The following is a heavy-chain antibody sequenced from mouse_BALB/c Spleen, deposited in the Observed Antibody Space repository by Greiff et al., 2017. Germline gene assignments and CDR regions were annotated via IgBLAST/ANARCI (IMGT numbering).Heavy chain of an antibody. J-gene: IGHJ4*01. CDR1: GFNIKDTY. V-gene: IGHV14-3*02. CDR3: ARYGNSYAMDY. D-gene: IGHD2-1*01. CDR2: IDPANGNT. Sequence: VQLQQSGAELVKPGASVKLSCTASGFNIKDTYMHWVKQRPEQGLEWIGRIDPANGNTKYDPKFQGKATITADTSSNTAYLQRSSLTSEDTAVYYCARYGNSYAMDYWGQGTSVTVSS.